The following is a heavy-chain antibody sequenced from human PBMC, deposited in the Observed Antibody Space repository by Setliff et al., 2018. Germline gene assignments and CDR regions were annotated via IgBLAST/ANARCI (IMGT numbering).Heavy chain of an antibody. CDR1: GGSFINYY. CDR2: ISHSGST. Sequence: PSETLSLTCAVYGGSFINYYWTWIRQPPGKGLEWIGEISHSGSTNYNPSLKSRVTISLDRSKKQFSLKLSSVTAADTALYYCAREYYYARSRNFDYWGQGTLVTVSS. CDR3: AREYYYARSRNFDY. D-gene: IGHD3-22*01. V-gene: IGHV4-34*01. J-gene: IGHJ4*02.